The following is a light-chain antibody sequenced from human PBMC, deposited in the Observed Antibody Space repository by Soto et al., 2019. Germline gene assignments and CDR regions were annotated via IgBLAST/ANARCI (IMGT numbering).Light chain of an antibody. CDR2: DVT. V-gene: IGLV2-18*01. CDR1: SSDVGDYEH. Sequence: QSVLTQPLSVSGSPGQSVTISCIVTSSDVGDYEHVSWYQQAPGTAPKLIIYDVTNRPSGVPDRFSGSKSGNTPSLTIFGLQADDEADYYCSLYTSSSTWLFGGGTKLTVL. CDR3: SLYTSSSTWL. J-gene: IGLJ3*02.